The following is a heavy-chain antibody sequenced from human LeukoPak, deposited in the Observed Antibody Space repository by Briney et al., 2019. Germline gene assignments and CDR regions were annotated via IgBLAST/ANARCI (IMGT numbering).Heavy chain of an antibody. CDR3: GRGRSMND. CDR1: GFTFSKYW. D-gene: IGHD5-24*01. J-gene: IGHJ4*02. V-gene: IGHV3-7*01. Sequence: GGSLRLSCEASGFTFSKYWMSWVRQAPGKGLECVANIAEDGSVKYYVDSVKGRITISRDNAKNTLYLQMNSLRVDDTAVYYCGRGRSMNDWGQGTLVTVSS. CDR2: IAEDGSVK.